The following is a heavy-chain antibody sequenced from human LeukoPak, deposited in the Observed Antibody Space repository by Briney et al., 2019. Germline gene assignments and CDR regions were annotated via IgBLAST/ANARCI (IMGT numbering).Heavy chain of an antibody. CDR3: AKVRGYSYGYPHY. CDR1: GFTFSDYG. D-gene: IGHD5-18*01. CDR2: FSGRGGST. V-gene: IGHV3-23*01. Sequence: PGGTLRLSCAASGFTFSDYGMSWVRQAPGKGLEWVSTFSGRGGSTYYADSVKGRFTISRDNSKNTLYLQMNSLRAEDTAVYYCAKVRGYSYGYPHYWGQGTLVTVSS. J-gene: IGHJ4*02.